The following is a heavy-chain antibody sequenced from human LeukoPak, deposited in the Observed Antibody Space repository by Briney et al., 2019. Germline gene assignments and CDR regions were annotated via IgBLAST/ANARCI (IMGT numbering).Heavy chain of an antibody. CDR3: ARDRTSCLDN. CDR2: ISYDGSNK. V-gene: IGHV3-30-3*01. D-gene: IGHD2-2*01. J-gene: IGHJ4*02. Sequence: GGSLRLSCAASGFTFSSYAMHWVRQAPGKGLEWVAVISYDGSNKYYADSVKGRFTISRDNSKNTLYLQMNSLRAEDTAVYYCARDRTSCLDNWGQGTLVTVSS. CDR1: GFTFSSYA.